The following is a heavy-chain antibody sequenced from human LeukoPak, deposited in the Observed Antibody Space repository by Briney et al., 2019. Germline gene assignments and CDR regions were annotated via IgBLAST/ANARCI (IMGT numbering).Heavy chain of an antibody. Sequence: PSETLSLTCTVSGGSISSSRYYWGWVRQPPGKGLEWIGSIYYSGSTYYNPSLKSRVTISVDTSKNQFSLKLSSVTAADTAVYYCARGRYCSSTSCYKGNFDYWGQGTLVTVSS. CDR1: GGSISSSRYY. CDR3: ARGRYCSSTSCYKGNFDY. J-gene: IGHJ4*02. CDR2: IYYSGST. V-gene: IGHV4-39*01. D-gene: IGHD2-2*02.